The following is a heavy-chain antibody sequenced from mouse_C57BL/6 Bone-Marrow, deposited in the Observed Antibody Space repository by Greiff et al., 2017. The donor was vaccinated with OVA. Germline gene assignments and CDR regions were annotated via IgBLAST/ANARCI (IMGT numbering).Heavy chain of an antibody. J-gene: IGHJ3*01. D-gene: IGHD2-5*01. Sequence: QVQLKESGPELVKPGASVKISCKASGYAFSSSWMNWVKQRPGKGLEWIGRIYPGDGDTNYNGKFKGKATLTADKSSSTAYMQLSSLTSEDSAVYFCAREGYSNYGFDYWGQGTLVTVSA. CDR3: AREGYSNYGFDY. CDR1: GYAFSSSW. CDR2: IYPGDGDT. V-gene: IGHV1-82*01.